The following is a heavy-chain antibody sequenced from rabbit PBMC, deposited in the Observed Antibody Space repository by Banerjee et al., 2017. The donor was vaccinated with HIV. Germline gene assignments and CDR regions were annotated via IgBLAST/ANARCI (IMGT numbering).Heavy chain of an antibody. V-gene: IGHV1S45*01. CDR1: GFDFSSYY. D-gene: IGHD4-1*01. Sequence: QEQLKETGGGLVQPGGSLTLSCKASGFDFSSYYMCWIRQAPGKGLEWIACINTSSGNTVYASWAKGRFTISKASWTTVTLQMTSLTAADTATYFCARDLAGVIGWNFNLWGPGTLVT. CDR3: ARDLAGVIGWNFNL. CDR2: INTSSGNT. J-gene: IGHJ4*01.